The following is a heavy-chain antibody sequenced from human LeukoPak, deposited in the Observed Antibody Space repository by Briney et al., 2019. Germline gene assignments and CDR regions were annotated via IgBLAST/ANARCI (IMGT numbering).Heavy chain of an antibody. Sequence: GGSLRLSCAASGFTFSSYAMSWVRQAPGKGLEWVSAISGSGGSTYYADSVKGRFTISRDNSKNTLYLQMNSLRAEDTAVYYCAKQQWLVPERYDGMDVWGQETTVTVSS. CDR2: ISGSGGST. CDR1: GFTFSSYA. V-gene: IGHV3-23*01. CDR3: AKQQWLVPERYDGMDV. D-gene: IGHD6-19*01. J-gene: IGHJ6*02.